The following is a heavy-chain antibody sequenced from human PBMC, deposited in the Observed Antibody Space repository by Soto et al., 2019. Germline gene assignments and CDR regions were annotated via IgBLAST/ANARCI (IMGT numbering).Heavy chain of an antibody. CDR1: GYSFISYW. Sequence: GESLKISCKCSGYSFISYWIGWVRQMPGKGLEWMGIIYPGDSDTRYSPSFQGQVTISADKSISTAYLQWSSLKASDTAMYYCARLGGYCSGGSCYWDAFDIWGQGTMVTVSS. J-gene: IGHJ3*02. D-gene: IGHD2-15*01. CDR2: IYPGDSDT. V-gene: IGHV5-51*01. CDR3: ARLGGYCSGGSCYWDAFDI.